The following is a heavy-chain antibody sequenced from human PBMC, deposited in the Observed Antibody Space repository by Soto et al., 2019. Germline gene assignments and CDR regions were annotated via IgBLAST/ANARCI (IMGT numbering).Heavy chain of an antibody. D-gene: IGHD5-12*01. CDR2: INHSGST. J-gene: IGHJ4*02. V-gene: IGHV4-34*01. CDR1: CGSFSGYY. CDR3: ARRRLRFLYFDY. Sequence: SETLSLTCAFYCGSFSGYYWSWIRQPPGKGLEWIGEINHSGSTNYNPSLKSRVTISVDTSKNQFSLKLSSVTAADTAVYYCARRRLRFLYFDYWGQGTLVTVSS.